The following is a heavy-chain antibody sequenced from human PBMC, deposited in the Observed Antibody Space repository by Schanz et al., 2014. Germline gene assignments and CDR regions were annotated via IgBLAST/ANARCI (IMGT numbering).Heavy chain of an antibody. J-gene: IGHJ4*02. D-gene: IGHD3-22*01. CDR2: IWNDASNK. V-gene: IGHV3-33*06. CDR1: GFTFRDYS. Sequence: QVQLVESGGGVVQPGRSLRLSCAASGFTFRDYSMNWVRQAPGKGLEWLSVIWNDASNKKYADSVKGRFTVSRDNSKNTLYLQMSSLRAEDTAVYYCAKVWGSDYFYPFDYWGQGTLVTVSS. CDR3: AKVWGSDYFYPFDY.